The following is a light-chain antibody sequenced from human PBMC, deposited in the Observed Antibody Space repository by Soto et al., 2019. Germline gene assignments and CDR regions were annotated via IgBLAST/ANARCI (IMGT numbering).Light chain of an antibody. CDR3: AAWDDSLSAPVV. J-gene: IGLJ2*01. CDR1: SSNIGSNY. CDR2: RNN. Sequence: QSVLTQPPSASGTPGQRVTISCSGSSSNIGSNYVYWYQQLPGTAPKLLIYRNNQRPSRVPDRFSGSKSGTSASLAISGLRSEDEADYYCAAWDDSLSAPVVFGGGTKVTVL. V-gene: IGLV1-47*01.